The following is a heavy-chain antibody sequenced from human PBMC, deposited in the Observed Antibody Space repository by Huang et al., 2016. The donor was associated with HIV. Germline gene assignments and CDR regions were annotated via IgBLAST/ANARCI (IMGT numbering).Heavy chain of an antibody. V-gene: IGHV1-24*01. D-gene: IGHD2-21*01. CDR2: FAPEHGET. J-gene: IGHJ3*02. CDR1: GYNLTALS. CDR3: AAGYDTYYDI. Sequence: QVQLVQSGAEVKKPGASVKVSCKVSGYNLTALSIHWVRQAPGKGLGWMGGFAPEHGETIYAQNFQGRVTMTEDTSTDTAYMELHSLRPEDTAVYYCAAGYDTYYDIWGQGTMVIASS.